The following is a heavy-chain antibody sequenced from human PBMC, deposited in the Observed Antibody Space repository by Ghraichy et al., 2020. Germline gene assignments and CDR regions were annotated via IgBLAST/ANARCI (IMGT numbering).Heavy chain of an antibody. J-gene: IGHJ6*02. D-gene: IGHD2-15*01. CDR1: GGTFSSYA. CDR3: AIVVVAAKPNYYYGMDV. CDR2: IIPIFGTA. V-gene: IGHV1-69*13. Sequence: SVKVSCKASGGTFSSYAISWVRQAPGQGLEWMGGIIPIFGTANYAQKFQGRVTITADESTSTAYMELSSLRSEDTAVYYCAIVVVAAKPNYYYGMDVWGQGTTVTVSS.